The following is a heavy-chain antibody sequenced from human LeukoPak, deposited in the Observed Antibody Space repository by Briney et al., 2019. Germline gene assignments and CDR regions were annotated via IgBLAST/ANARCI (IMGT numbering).Heavy chain of an antibody. J-gene: IGHJ4*02. CDR1: GGSISSGGYY. Sequence: SETLSLTCTVSGGSISSGGYYWSWIRQHPGKGLEWIGYIYYSGSTYYNPSLKSRVTISVDTSKNQFSLKLSSVTAADTGVYYCARWNTRSGDSSGYYSRSYYFDYWGQGTLVTVSS. V-gene: IGHV4-31*03. CDR3: ARWNTRSGDSSGYYSRSYYFDY. D-gene: IGHD3-22*01. CDR2: IYYSGST.